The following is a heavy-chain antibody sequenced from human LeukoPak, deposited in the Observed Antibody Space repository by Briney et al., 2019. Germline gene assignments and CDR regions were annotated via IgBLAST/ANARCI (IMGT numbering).Heavy chain of an antibody. CDR2: INPIFGTA. V-gene: IGHV1-69*05. CDR3: ARDPETYYYGSGISFDY. Sequence: AVKDSCKGSGGTFSSYAISGVGQAPGKGVEGMGRINPIFGTATYTQKSQGRVTITTDESTSTAYMELSSLRSEDTAVYYCARDPETYYYGSGISFDYWGQGTLVTVSS. J-gene: IGHJ4*02. CDR1: GGTFSSYA. D-gene: IGHD3-10*01.